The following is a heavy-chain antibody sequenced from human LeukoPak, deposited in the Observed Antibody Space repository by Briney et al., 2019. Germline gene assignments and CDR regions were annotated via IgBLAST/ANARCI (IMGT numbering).Heavy chain of an antibody. D-gene: IGHD2-2*02. J-gene: IGHJ6*02. CDR1: GFTFSSYG. CDR2: ISYDGGNK. CDR3: AKDSLDIVVVPAAIPHYYYYGMDV. Sequence: SGGSLRLSCAASGFTFSSYGMHWVRQAPGKGLEWVAVISYDGGNKYYADSVKGRFTISRDNSKNTLYLQMNSLRAEDTAVYYCAKDSLDIVVVPAAIPHYYYYGMDVWGQGTTVTVSS. V-gene: IGHV3-30*18.